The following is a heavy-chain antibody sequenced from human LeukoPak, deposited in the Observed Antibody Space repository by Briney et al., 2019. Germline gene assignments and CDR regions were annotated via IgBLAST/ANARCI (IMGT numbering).Heavy chain of an antibody. V-gene: IGHV2-5*02. CDR3: AHRLYYGSGSSLFDY. J-gene: IGHJ4*02. Sequence: SGPTVANLQYTRTLTCNFSGFLLRTTGVGVDWIRPPSGNALEWHDLIYWDDDKRYSPSLKSRLTITKDTSKNQVVLTMTNMDPVDTATYYCAHRLYYGSGSSLFDYWGQGTLVTVSS. D-gene: IGHD3-10*01. CDR1: GFLLRTTGVG. CDR2: IYWDDDK.